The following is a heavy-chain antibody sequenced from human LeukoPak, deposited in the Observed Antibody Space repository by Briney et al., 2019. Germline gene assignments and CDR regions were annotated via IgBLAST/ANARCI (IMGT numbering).Heavy chain of an antibody. D-gene: IGHD6-13*01. CDR3: ARGGVSSSSWYNWFDP. V-gene: IGHV4-31*03. J-gene: IGHJ5*02. CDR1: GGSISSGGYY. CDR2: IYYSGST. Sequence: SETLSLTCTVSGGSISSGGYYWSWIRQHPGKGLEWIGYIYYSGSTYYNPSLKSRVAISVDTSKNQFSLKLSSVTAADTAVYYCARGGVSSSSWYNWFDPRGQGTLVTVSS.